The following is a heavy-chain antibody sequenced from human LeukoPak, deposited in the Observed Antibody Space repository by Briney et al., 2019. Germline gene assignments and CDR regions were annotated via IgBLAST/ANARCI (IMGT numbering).Heavy chain of an antibody. CDR2: IYYSGST. D-gene: IGHD6-19*01. V-gene: IGHV4-59*01. J-gene: IGHJ6*02. CDR1: GGSISSYY. CDR3: ARDLDSSYYYGMDV. Sequence: SETLSLTCTVSGGSISSYYWSWIRQPPGKGLEWIGYIYYSGSTNYNPSLKSRVTISVDTSKNQFSLKLSSVTAADTAVYYCARDLDSSYYYGMDVWGQGTTATVSS.